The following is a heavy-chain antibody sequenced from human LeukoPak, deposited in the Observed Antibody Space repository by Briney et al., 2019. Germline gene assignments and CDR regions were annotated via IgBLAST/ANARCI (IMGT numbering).Heavy chain of an antibody. V-gene: IGHV4-4*07. CDR2: IYTSGTT. D-gene: IGHD1-26*01. Sequence: PSETLSLTCTVSGGSISNYLWSWVRQPAEKGLEWVGRIYTSGTTNYNPSLKSRVTMSVDTSKNQFSLKLSSVTAADTAVYYCASQVGSFYYFDYWGQGTLVTVSS. J-gene: IGHJ4*02. CDR3: ASQVGSFYYFDY. CDR1: GGSISNYL.